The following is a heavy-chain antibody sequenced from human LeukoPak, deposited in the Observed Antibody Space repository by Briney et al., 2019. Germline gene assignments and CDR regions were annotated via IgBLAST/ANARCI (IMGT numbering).Heavy chain of an antibody. J-gene: IGHJ4*02. Sequence: GTSVKVSCKASGFTFTSSAMQWVRQARGQRLEWIGWIVVGSGNTNYAQKFQERVTITRDMSTSTAYMELSSLRSEDTAVYYCARAQYCGGDCYWSFDYWGQGTLVTVSS. D-gene: IGHD2-21*02. CDR3: ARAQYCGGDCYWSFDY. CDR1: GFTFTSSA. V-gene: IGHV1-58*02. CDR2: IVVGSGNT.